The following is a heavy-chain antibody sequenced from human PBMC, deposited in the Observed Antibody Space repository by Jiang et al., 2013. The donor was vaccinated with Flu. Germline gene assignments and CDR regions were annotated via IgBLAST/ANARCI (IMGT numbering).Heavy chain of an antibody. D-gene: IGHD6-19*01. CDR1: GYTFGDYA. J-gene: IGHJ4*02. CDR2: IRSKAYGGTT. Sequence: QLVESGVEVKKPGESLKISCKASGYTFGDYAMSWVRQAPGKGLEWVGFIRSKAYGGTTEYAASVKGRFTISRDDSKSIAYLQMNSLKTEDTAVYYCTRVRGPRIAVAGSDYWGQGTLVTVSS. V-gene: IGHV3-49*04. CDR3: TRVRGPRIAVAGSDY.